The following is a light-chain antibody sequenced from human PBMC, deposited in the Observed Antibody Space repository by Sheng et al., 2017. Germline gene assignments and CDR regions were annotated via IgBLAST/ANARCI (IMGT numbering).Light chain of an antibody. J-gene: IGLJ1*01. Sequence: QSALTQPASVSGSPGQSITISCTGTSSDVGSHYLVSWYQQHPGKAPKLLIFDVSVRPSGISNRFSASKSGNTASLTISGLQSEDEAEYYCSSFTSSSTVFGTGTKVTVL. V-gene: IGLV2-14*02. CDR3: SSFTSSSTV. CDR2: DVS. CDR1: SSDVGSHYL.